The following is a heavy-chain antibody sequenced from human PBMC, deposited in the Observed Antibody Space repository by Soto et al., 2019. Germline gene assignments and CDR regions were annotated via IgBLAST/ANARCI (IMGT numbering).Heavy chain of an antibody. J-gene: IGHJ6*02. CDR1: GYTFTRYG. CDR3: AMVDVYVTPSPQDV. CDR2: INTYNGNT. Sequence: SVKVSCKASGYTFTRYGIGWARQAPGQGLEWMGWINTYNGNTNYAQNVQGRVTLTTDTSTSTAYMELRSLRSNDTAIYYCAMVDVYVTPSPQDVWGQGTTVTVS. V-gene: IGHV1-18*01. D-gene: IGHD3-16*01.